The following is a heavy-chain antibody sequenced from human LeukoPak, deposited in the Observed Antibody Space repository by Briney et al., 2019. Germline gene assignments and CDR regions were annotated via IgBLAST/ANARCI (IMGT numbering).Heavy chain of an antibody. D-gene: IGHD3-10*01. V-gene: IGHV3-30*01. J-gene: IGHJ6*03. CDR3: ARGGIPTGPYYYFYYMDV. CDR2: LSYDGNNK. CDR1: GFTFSRNV. Sequence: GGSLRLFCAASGFTFSRNVMHWVRQAPGKGLEWEALLSYDGNNKFYADSVKGRFTISRDNSRNTLYLQMNSLRGEDAAVYSCARGGIPTGPYYYFYYMDVWGKGTAVTVSS.